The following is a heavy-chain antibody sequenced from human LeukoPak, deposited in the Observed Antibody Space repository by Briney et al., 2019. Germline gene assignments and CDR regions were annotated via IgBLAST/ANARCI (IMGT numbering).Heavy chain of an antibody. CDR2: IYTSGST. Sequence: KLSETLSLTCTVSGGSISSGSYYWSWIRQPAGKGLEWIGRIYTSGSTNYNPSLKSRVTISVDTSKNQFSLKLNSVTAADTAMYYCARPETVMKSRAVDIWGQGTLVAISS. CDR3: ARPETVMKSRAVDI. CDR1: GGSISSGSYY. D-gene: IGHD4-17*01. V-gene: IGHV4-61*02. J-gene: IGHJ3*02.